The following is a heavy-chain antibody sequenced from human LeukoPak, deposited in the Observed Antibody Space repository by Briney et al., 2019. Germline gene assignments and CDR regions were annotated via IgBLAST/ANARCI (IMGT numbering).Heavy chain of an antibody. CDR3: ARDYYDSSGYYSPPGY. Sequence: GASVKVSCKASGYTFTSYYMHWVRQAPGQGLEWMGIINPSGGSTSYAQKFQGRVTMTRDASTSTDYMELSSLRSEDTALYHCARDYYDSSGYYSPPGYWGQGTLVTVSS. D-gene: IGHD3-22*01. CDR2: INPSGGST. CDR1: GYTFTSYY. V-gene: IGHV1-46*01. J-gene: IGHJ4*02.